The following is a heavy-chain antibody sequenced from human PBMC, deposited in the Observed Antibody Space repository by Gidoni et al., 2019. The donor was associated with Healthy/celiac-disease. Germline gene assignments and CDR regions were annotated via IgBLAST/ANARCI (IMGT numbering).Heavy chain of an antibody. Sequence: QVQLVESGGGVVQPGRSLRLSCAASGFTFSSYAMHWVRQAPGKGLEWVAVISYDGSNKYYADSVKGRFTISRDNSKNTLYLQMNSLRAEDTAVYYCARYSGRRLDYWGQGTLVTVSS. D-gene: IGHD1-26*01. CDR2: ISYDGSNK. V-gene: IGHV3-30-3*01. CDR1: GFTFSSYA. CDR3: ARYSGRRLDY. J-gene: IGHJ4*02.